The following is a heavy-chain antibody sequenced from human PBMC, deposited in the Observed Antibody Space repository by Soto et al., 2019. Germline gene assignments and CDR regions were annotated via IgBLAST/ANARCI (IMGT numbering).Heavy chain of an antibody. CDR1: GYTFTTYV. D-gene: IGHD2-8*02. V-gene: IGHV1-18*01. J-gene: IGHJ6*02. CDR2: VSAKNGNT. Sequence: QVQLVQSGAEVKKPGASVKISCKASGYTFTTYVLNWVRQAPGQGLEWVGWVSAKNGNTNYAQKLQGRVSMTTDTSTTTAYMELRSLRSDDTAVYYCARHLTDGYYHYFGMDVWGQGTTVIVSS. CDR3: ARHLTDGYYHYFGMDV.